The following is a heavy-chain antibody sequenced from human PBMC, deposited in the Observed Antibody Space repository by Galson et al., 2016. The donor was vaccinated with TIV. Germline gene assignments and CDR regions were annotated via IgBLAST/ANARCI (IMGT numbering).Heavy chain of an antibody. CDR1: GGSIRSHY. CDR2: IYTSGIS. CDR3: ARPPDCSGGGGYCYSAWFDP. Sequence: SETLSLTCTVSGGSIRSHYWSWIRQPAGKGLEWIGFIYTSGISNYNPSLKSRVIMSIDTSKNQLSLNLSSVTAADTAVYYCARPPDCSGGGGYCYSAWFDPWGQGTLVTVSP. J-gene: IGHJ5*02. V-gene: IGHV4-4*07. D-gene: IGHD2-21*02.